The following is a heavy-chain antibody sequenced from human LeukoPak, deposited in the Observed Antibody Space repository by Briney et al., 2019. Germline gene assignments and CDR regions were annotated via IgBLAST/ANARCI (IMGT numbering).Heavy chain of an antibody. V-gene: IGHV4-59*01. Sequence: SETLSLTCTVSGGSISSYYWSWIRQPPGKGLEWIGYIYYSGSTNYNPSLKSRVTISVDTSKNQFSLKLSSVTAADTAVYYCASGLRYFDRLHYYMDVWGKGTTVTVSS. CDR2: IYYSGST. CDR3: ASGLRYFDRLHYYMDV. D-gene: IGHD3-9*01. J-gene: IGHJ6*03. CDR1: GGSISSYY.